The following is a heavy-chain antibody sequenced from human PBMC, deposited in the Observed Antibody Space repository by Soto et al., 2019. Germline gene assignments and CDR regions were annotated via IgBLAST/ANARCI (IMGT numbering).Heavy chain of an antibody. D-gene: IGHD2-2*02. CDR3: AGCSSTSCYTGYYYYYYGMDV. CDR2: ISGSGGST. V-gene: IGHV3-23*01. Sequence: WGSLRLSCAASGFTFSSYAMSWVRQAPGKGLEWVSAISGSGGSTYYADSVKGRFTISRDNSKNTLYLQMNSLRAEDTAVYYCAGCSSTSCYTGYYYYYYGMDVWGQGTTVTVSS. CDR1: GFTFSSYA. J-gene: IGHJ6*02.